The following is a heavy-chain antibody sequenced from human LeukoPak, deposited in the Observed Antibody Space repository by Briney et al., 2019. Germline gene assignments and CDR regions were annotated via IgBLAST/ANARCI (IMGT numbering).Heavy chain of an antibody. CDR3: ARDSGSYFDAFDI. CDR2: IYYNGST. D-gene: IGHD1-26*01. V-gene: IGHV4-61*01. Sequence: SETLSLTCTVSGGSVSSGSYYWSWIRQPPGKGLEWIGYIYYNGSTNYNPSLKSRVTISVDTSKNQFSLKLSSVTAADTAVYYCARDSGSYFDAFDIWGQGTMVTVSS. CDR1: GGSVSSGSYY. J-gene: IGHJ3*02.